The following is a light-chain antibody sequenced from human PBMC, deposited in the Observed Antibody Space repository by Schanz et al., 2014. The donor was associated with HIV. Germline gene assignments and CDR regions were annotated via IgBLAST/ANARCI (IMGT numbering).Light chain of an antibody. V-gene: IGKV3-15*01. CDR2: DAS. J-gene: IGKJ1*01. CDR3: LQNHIYPWT. Sequence: EIVLTQSPDTLSLSPGERGTLSCRASQSVKSNFIGWYQQKPGQAPRLVISDASTRATGIPARFSGSGSGTDFTLTISSLQPDDFATYYCLQNHIYPWTLGQGTKVEVK. CDR1: QSVKSN.